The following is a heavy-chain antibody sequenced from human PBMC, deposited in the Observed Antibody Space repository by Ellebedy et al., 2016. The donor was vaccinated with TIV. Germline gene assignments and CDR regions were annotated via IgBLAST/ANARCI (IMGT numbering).Heavy chain of an antibody. J-gene: IGHJ2*01. V-gene: IGHV1-69*13. CDR3: ARGPMYSSGWYWYFDL. D-gene: IGHD6-19*01. CDR2: IIPIFGTA. Sequence: SVKVSXXASGGTFSSYAISWVRQAPGQGLEWMGGIIPIFGTANYAQKFQGRVTITADESTSTAYMELSSLRSEDTAVYYCARGPMYSSGWYWYFDLWGRGTLVTVSS. CDR1: GGTFSSYA.